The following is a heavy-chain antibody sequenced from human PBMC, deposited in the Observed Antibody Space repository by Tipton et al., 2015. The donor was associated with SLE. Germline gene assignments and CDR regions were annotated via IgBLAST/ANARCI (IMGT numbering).Heavy chain of an antibody. J-gene: IGHJ3*02. D-gene: IGHD3-10*01. CDR1: GVSIGSYY. V-gene: IGHV4-59*01. CDR2: IYYSGST. CDR3: ARGRITMIRGLTSDAFDI. Sequence: TLSLTCTVSGVSIGSYYWSWIRQPPGKGLEWIGYIYYSGSTKYNPSLKSRVTISVDTSKNQFSLKLSSVTAADTAVYYCARGRITMIRGLTSDAFDIWGQGTMVTVSS.